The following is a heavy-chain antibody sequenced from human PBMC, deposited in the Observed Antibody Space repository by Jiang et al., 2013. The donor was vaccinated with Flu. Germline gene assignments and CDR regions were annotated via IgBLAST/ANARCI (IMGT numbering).Heavy chain of an antibody. V-gene: IGHV3-74*01. CDR3: ARLLYGTDYGLDV. CDR2: GGYT. Sequence: GGYTSYADSVKGRFTISRDNAKSTLYLQMNSLGAEDTAVYYCARLLYGTDYGLDVWGQGTTVTVSS. J-gene: IGHJ6*02. D-gene: IGHD3-10*01.